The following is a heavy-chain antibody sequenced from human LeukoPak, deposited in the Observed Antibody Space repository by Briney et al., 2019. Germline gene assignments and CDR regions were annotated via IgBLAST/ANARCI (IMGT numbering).Heavy chain of an antibody. CDR2: IIPIFGTA. D-gene: IGHD3-10*01. CDR3: ARTLWFGELFGYYMDV. V-gene: IGHV1-69*13. CDR1: GGTFSSYA. Sequence: GASVKVSCKASGGTFSSYAISWVRQAPGQGLEWMGGIIPIFGTANYAQKFQGRVTITADESTSTAYMELSSLRSEDTAVYYCARTLWFGELFGYYMDVWSKGTTVTISS. J-gene: IGHJ6*03.